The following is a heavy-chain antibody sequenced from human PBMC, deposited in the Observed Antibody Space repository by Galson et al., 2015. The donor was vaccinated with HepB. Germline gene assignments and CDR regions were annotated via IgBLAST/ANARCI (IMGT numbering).Heavy chain of an antibody. Sequence: SLRLSCAASGFTFSSYWMTWVRQAPGKGLDYVATINQDGSDKYYGDSVKGRFTISRDNGKNSLYLQMNSLRAEDTAVYYCAASVRPLDYWGQGTLVTVSS. D-gene: IGHD1-1*01. J-gene: IGHJ4*02. CDR1: GFTFSSYW. CDR3: AASVRPLDY. CDR2: INQDGSDK. V-gene: IGHV3-7*03.